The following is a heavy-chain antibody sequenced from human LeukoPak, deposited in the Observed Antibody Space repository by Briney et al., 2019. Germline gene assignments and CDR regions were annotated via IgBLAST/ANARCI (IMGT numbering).Heavy chain of an antibody. J-gene: IGHJ6*02. CDR2: ISSSGSTI. Sequence: GGSLRLSCAASGFTFSDYYMSWIRQAPGKGLEWVSYISSSGSTIYYADSVKGRFTISRDNAKNSLYLQMNSLRAEDTAVYYYARSHLTGYYYYYGMDVWGQGTTVTVSS. CDR3: ARSHLTGYYYYYGMDV. V-gene: IGHV3-11*01. D-gene: IGHD3-9*01. CDR1: GFTFSDYY.